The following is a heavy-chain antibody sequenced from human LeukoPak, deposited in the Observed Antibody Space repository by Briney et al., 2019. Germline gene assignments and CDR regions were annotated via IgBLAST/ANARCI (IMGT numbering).Heavy chain of an antibody. CDR2: IRYDGSEK. D-gene: IGHD2-15*01. CDR3: AKDAWRCSGSSCPQYYYYMDV. J-gene: IGHJ6*03. Sequence: PGGSLRLSCAASGFTFSTYGIHWVRQAPGKGLEWVAFIRYDGSEKYYADSMKGRFTISRDNSKNTLYLQMNSLRTKDTAVYYCAKDAWRCSGSSCPQYYYYMDVWGKGTTVTVSS. CDR1: GFTFSTYG. V-gene: IGHV3-30*02.